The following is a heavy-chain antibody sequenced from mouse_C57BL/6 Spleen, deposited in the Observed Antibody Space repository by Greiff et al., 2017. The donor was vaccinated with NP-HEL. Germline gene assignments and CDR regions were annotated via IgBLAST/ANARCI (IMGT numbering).Heavy chain of an antibody. J-gene: IGHJ2*01. V-gene: IGHV1-5*01. D-gene: IGHD2-3*01. Sequence: VQLQQSGTVLARPGASVKMSCKTSGYTFTSYWMHWVKQRPGQGLEWIGAIYPGNSDTSYNQKFKGKAKLTAVTSASTAYMELSSLTNEDSAVYYCTISWIYDGYLYYFDYWGQGTTLTVSS. CDR3: TISWIYDGYLYYFDY. CDR1: GYTFTSYW. CDR2: IYPGNSDT.